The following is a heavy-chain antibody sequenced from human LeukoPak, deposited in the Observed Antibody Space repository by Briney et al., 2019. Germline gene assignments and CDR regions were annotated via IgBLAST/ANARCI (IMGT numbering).Heavy chain of an antibody. CDR1: GGTFSSYA. CDR3: AREYYDILTGYYHYWYFDL. J-gene: IGHJ2*01. CDR2: IIPIFGTA. D-gene: IGHD3-9*01. V-gene: IGHV1-69*06. Sequence: SVKVSCKASGGTFSSYAISWVRQAPGQGLEWMGGIIPIFGTANYAQKFQGRVTITADKSTSTAYMELSRLRSDDTAVYYCAREYYDILTGYYHYWYFDLWGRGTLVTVSS.